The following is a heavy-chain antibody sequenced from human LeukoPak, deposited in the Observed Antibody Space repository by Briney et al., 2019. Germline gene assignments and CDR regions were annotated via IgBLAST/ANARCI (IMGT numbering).Heavy chain of an antibody. J-gene: IGHJ3*02. CDR3: TTDRVDIVVVPAAMGAFDI. CDR1: GFTFSNAW. CDR2: IKSKTDGGTT. V-gene: IGHV3-15*01. Sequence: PGGSLRLSCAASGFTFSNAWMGWVRQAPGKGLEWVGRIKSKTDGGTTDYAAPVKGRFTISRDDSKNTLYLQMNSLKTEDTAVYYCTTDRVDIVVVPAAMGAFDIWGQGTMVTVSS. D-gene: IGHD2-2*01.